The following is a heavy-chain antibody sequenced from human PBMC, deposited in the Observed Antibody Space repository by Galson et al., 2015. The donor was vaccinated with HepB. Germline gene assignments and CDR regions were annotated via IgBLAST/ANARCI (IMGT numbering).Heavy chain of an antibody. D-gene: IGHD3-22*01. CDR1: GGSISSYY. Sequence: ETLSLTCTVSGGSISSYYWSWIRQPPGKGLEWIGYIYYSGSTNYNPSLKSRVTISVDTSKNQFSLKLSSVTAADTAVYYCARRSPSGYYYDSSGPFDYWGQGTLVTVSS. V-gene: IGHV4-59*08. CDR3: ARRSPSGYYYDSSGPFDY. CDR2: IYYSGST. J-gene: IGHJ4*02.